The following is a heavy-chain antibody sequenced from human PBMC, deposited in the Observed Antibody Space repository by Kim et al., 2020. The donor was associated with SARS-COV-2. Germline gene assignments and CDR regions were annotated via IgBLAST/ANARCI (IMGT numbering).Heavy chain of an antibody. Sequence: GGSLRLSCAASGFNFNNFGMHWVRQAPGKGLEWVALISYDGSKKYYADSLKGRFTISRDSSKNTLYLQMDSLRPEDTAVYFCAKDKSFIKFIFGGGSRGMGVWGQGTRVTVSS. J-gene: IGHJ6*02. D-gene: IGHD3-16*01. V-gene: IGHV3-30*18. CDR3: AKDKSFIKFIFGGGSRGMGV. CDR2: ISYDGSKK. CDR1: GFNFNNFG.